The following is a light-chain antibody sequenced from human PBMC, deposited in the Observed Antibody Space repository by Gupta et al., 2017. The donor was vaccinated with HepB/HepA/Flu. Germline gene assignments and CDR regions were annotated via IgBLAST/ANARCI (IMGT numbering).Light chain of an antibody. V-gene: IGKV3-20*01. CDR2: TAS. CDR1: QTISSSY. CDR3: HQYGSSPA. J-gene: IGKJ4*01. Sequence: DTVLTQSPGTLSLSPGERATLSCRASQTISSSYLAWYQQTPGQAPRLLMYTASTRATGIPDRFRGSGSGTEFTLTITRLEPEDFAVYYCHQYGSSPAFGGGTRVEI.